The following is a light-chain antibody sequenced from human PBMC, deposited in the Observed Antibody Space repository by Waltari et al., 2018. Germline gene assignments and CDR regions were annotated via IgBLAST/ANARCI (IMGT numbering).Light chain of an antibody. J-gene: IGKJ1*01. CDR3: QQYYSSPWT. Sequence: DIVMTQSPDSLAVSLGERATIKCKSSQSVFYSPYNQNCLAWYQQKPGQPAELLFYWASTRDSGVPDRFSGSGSGTDFTLTISSLQAEDVAFYYCQQYYSSPWTFGQGTKVEVK. CDR2: WAS. CDR1: QSVFYSPYNQNC. V-gene: IGKV4-1*01.